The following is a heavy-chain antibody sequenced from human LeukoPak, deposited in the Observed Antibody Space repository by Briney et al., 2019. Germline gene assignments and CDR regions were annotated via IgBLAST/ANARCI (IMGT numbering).Heavy chain of an antibody. CDR1: GFTFSSYG. CDR2: IWYDGSNK. J-gene: IGHJ4*02. CDR3: AKDYCSGGSCYSDH. D-gene: IGHD2-15*01. Sequence: GRSLRLSCAASGFTFSSYGMHWVRQAPGKGLEWVAVIWYDGSNKYYADSVKGRFTISRDNSKNTLYLQMNSLRAEDTAVYYCAKDYCSGGSCYSDHWGQGTLVTVSS. V-gene: IGHV3-33*06.